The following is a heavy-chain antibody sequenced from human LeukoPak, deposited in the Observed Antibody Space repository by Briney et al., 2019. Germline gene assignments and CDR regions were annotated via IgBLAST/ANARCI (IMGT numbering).Heavy chain of an antibody. CDR3: ASPLDSSGGGY. D-gene: IGHD3-22*01. V-gene: IGHV4-38-2*01. J-gene: IGHJ4*02. CDR2: IYYSGST. CDR1: GYSISSGYY. Sequence: SETLSLTCVVPGYSISSGYYWGWIRQPPGKGLEWIGSIYYSGSTYYNPSLKSRVTISVDTSENQFSLKLSSVTAADTAVYYCASPLDSSGGGYWGQGTLVTVSS.